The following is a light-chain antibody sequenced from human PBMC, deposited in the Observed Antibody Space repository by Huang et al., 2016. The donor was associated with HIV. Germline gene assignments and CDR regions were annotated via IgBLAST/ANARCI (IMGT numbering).Light chain of an antibody. CDR3: QQSYRTPYT. V-gene: IGKV1-39*01. CDR1: QNINTF. J-gene: IGKJ2*01. CDR2: SAS. Sequence: DIQMTQSPSSLSTFVGDRVTITCRASQNINTFLHWYQEKPGKAPRLLIYSASILEDGVPARFSGSASGTEFTLTISNLQPDDFATYYCQQSYRTPYTFGQGTKLDI.